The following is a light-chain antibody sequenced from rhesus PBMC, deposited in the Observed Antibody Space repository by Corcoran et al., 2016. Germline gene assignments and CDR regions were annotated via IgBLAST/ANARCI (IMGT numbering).Light chain of an antibody. V-gene: IGKV1-19*01. CDR2: HAS. CDR3: QQYDDLPRT. CDR1: QGISSW. J-gene: IGKJ1*01. Sequence: DIQMTQSPSSLSASVGDKVTINCHASQGISSWLAWYQQKPGKAPKPLIYHASSLQSGVPSRFSGSGSGTDYTLTISRLQPEDFATYYCQQYDDLPRTFGQGTKVEIK.